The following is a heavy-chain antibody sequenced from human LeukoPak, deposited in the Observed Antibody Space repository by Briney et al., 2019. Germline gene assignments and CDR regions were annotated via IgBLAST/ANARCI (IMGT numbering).Heavy chain of an antibody. D-gene: IGHD3-10*01. CDR1: DDSIKTYY. CDR3: AREVVTMVRGVIRVAYYYYMDV. CDR2: ILTSGTT. J-gene: IGHJ6*03. V-gene: IGHV4-4*07. Sequence: SETLSLTCTVSDDSIKTYYWTWVRRPAGKGLEWVGRILTSGTTNYNPSLKSRVTISLDTSKNQFSLILNSVTAADTAVYYCAREVVTMVRGVIRVAYYYYMDVWSKGTTVTISS.